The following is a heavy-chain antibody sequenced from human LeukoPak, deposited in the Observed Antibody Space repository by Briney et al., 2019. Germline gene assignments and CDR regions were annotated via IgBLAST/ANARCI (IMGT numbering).Heavy chain of an antibody. CDR3: ARADILTGYLLFDY. Sequence: PSETLSLTCTVSGGSISSSSYYWGWIRQPPGKGLEWIGSIYYSGSTYYNPSLKSRVTISVDTSKNQFSLKLSSVTAADTAVYYCARADILTGYLLFDYWGQGTLVTVSS. D-gene: IGHD3-9*01. J-gene: IGHJ4*02. V-gene: IGHV4-39*07. CDR2: IYYSGST. CDR1: GGSISSSSYY.